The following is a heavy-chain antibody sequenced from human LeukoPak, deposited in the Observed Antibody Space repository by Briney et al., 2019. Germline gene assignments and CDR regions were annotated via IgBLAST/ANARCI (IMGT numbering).Heavy chain of an antibody. CDR2: IYPGDSDT. D-gene: IGHD6-13*01. J-gene: IGHJ3*02. CDR1: GYSFTSYW. Sequence: GESLKISCKGSGYSFTSYWIGWVRQMPGKGLEWMGIIYPGDSDTRYSPSFQGQVTISADKSISTAYLQWSSLKASDTAMYYCARVAAAGPHPAYAFDIWGQGTMVTVSS. V-gene: IGHV5-51*01. CDR3: ARVAAAGPHPAYAFDI.